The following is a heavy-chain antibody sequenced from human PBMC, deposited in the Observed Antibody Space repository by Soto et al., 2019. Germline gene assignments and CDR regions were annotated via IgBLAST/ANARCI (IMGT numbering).Heavy chain of an antibody. CDR2: IGGSGDST. V-gene: IGHV3-23*01. Sequence: WGSLRLSCSASGFTFSSYAMSWFRQAPGKGLEWVSAIGGSGDSTYYADSVKGRLTISRDNSKNTLYLQVNSLRAEDTAVYYCAKVLDASMVVNGYLYWGQGTLVTVSS. J-gene: IGHJ4*02. D-gene: IGHD5-18*01. CDR1: GFTFSSYA. CDR3: AKVLDASMVVNGYLY.